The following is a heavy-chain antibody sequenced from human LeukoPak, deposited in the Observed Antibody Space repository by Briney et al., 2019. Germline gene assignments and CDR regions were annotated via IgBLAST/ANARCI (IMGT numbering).Heavy chain of an antibody. V-gene: IGHV4-4*07. CDR3: AGSRPTYYYDSSGSFDY. Sequence: SETLSLTCTVSGVSISSYYWSWIRQPAGKGLEWIGRIYTSGSTSYSPSLKSRVTISVDTSKNQFSLKLSSVTAADTAVYYCAGSRPTYYYDSSGSFDYWGQGTLVTVSS. CDR2: IYTSGST. CDR1: GVSISSYY. J-gene: IGHJ4*02. D-gene: IGHD3-22*01.